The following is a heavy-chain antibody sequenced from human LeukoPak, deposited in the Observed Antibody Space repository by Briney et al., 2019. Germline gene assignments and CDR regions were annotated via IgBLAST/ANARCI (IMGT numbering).Heavy chain of an antibody. CDR3: ARVGLLGNDFDI. D-gene: IGHD7-27*01. CDR1: GGATSSYY. CDR2: IYYSGST. Sequence: SETLSLTCSVSGGATSSYYWSWIRQPPGKGLEWIGFIYYSGSTNYNPSLKSRVTISVDTSKNQFSLKLSSVTAADTAVYYCARVGLLGNDFDIWGQGTMVTVSS. V-gene: IGHV4-59*01. J-gene: IGHJ3*02.